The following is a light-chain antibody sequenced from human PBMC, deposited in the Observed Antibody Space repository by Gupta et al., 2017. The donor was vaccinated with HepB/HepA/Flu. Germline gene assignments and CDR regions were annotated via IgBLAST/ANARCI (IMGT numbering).Light chain of an antibody. V-gene: IGKV2-24*01. CDR2: KIS. CDR3: TQSKQYPRT. CDR1: ESLLHNNGNTY. Sequence: DIVMTQTPLSSPVTLGQPASISCRSSESLLHNNGNTYLSWIHQRPGQPPRLLIYKISNRGSGVPDRFSGSGAGIYFTLKISRVEAEDVGIYYCTQSKQYPRTFGQGTKLEIK. J-gene: IGKJ1*01.